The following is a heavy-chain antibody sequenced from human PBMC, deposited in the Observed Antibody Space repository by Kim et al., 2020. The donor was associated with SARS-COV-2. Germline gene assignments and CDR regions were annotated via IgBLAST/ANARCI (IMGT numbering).Heavy chain of an antibody. J-gene: IGHJ5*02. D-gene: IGHD3-10*01. CDR2: VFYSGST. Sequence: SETLSLTCTVSGGSISSSSHYWGWIRQPPGKGLEWIGSVFYSGSTYYNPSLKSRVTISIDTSKNQFSLKLSSLTAADTALYYCARACRGFGASKSGCFDP. CDR1: GGSISSSSHY. CDR3: ARACRGFGASKSGCFDP. V-gene: IGHV4-39*07.